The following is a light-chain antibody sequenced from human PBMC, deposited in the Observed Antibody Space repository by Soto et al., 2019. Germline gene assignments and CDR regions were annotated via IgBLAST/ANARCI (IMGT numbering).Light chain of an antibody. CDR2: GAS. Sequence: DLQMTQSPSSVSASVGDRVTITCRASQGISNWLAWYQQQPGKAPKLLIYGASSLQSGVPSRFSGGGSVTHFTLIISSLQPEDFATYYCQQTNTFLPLTFGGGTKVEI. CDR3: QQTNTFLPLT. V-gene: IGKV1-12*01. CDR1: QGISNW. J-gene: IGKJ4*01.